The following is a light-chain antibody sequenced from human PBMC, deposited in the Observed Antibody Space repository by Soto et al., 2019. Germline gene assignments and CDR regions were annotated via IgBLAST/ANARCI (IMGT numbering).Light chain of an antibody. J-gene: IGLJ1*01. CDR1: SSDVGGYNY. CDR2: DVT. Sequence: QSALTQPRSVSGSPGQSVTISCTGTSSDVGGYNYVSWYQHHPGKTPKLIIYDVTKRPSGVPDHFSGSKSGNTASLTISGLQADDDADYYCCSYAGSHLYVFGTGTKLTVL. CDR3: CSYAGSHLYV. V-gene: IGLV2-11*01.